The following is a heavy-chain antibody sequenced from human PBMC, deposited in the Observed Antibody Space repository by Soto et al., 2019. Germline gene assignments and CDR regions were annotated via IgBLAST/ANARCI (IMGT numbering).Heavy chain of an antibody. CDR2: IWYDGSNK. CDR1: GFSFSSYG. D-gene: IGHD6-6*01. Sequence: GGSLRLSCAASGFSFSSYGMHWVRQSPGKGLEWVAVIWYDGSNKYYADSVKGRFTISRDNSKNTLYLQMNSLRAEDTAVYYCARDPYIVRASIFDYWGQGTLVTVSS. CDR3: ARDPYIVRASIFDY. V-gene: IGHV3-33*01. J-gene: IGHJ4*02.